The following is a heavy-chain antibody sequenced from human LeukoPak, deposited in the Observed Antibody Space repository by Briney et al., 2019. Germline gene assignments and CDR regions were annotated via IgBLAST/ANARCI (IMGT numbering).Heavy chain of an antibody. D-gene: IGHD3-22*01. CDR2: INPNSGGT. CDR3: ARGGPGYYDSSGYYPDAEYFQH. CDR1: GYTFTGYY. Sequence: VASVKVSCKASGYTFTGYYMHWVRQAPGQGLEWMGWINPNSGGTNYAQKFQGRVTMTRDTSISTAYMELSRLRPDDTAVYYCARGGPGYYDSSGYYPDAEYFQHWGQGTLVTVSS. J-gene: IGHJ1*01. V-gene: IGHV1-2*02.